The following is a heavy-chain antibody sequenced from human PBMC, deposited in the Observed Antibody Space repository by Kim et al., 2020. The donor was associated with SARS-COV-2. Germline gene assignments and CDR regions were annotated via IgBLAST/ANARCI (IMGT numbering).Heavy chain of an antibody. V-gene: IGHV3-33*01. D-gene: IGHD1-26*01. CDR3: ARDIVDNYYYYMDV. J-gene: IGHJ6*03. Sequence: ADSVKGRFTISRDNSKNTLYLQMNSLRAEDTAVYYCARDIVDNYYYYMDVWGKGTTVTVSS.